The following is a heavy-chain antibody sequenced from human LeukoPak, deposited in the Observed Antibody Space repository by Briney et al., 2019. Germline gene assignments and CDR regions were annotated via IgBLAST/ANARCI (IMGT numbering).Heavy chain of an antibody. V-gene: IGHV1-46*01. Sequence: ASMKVCCKASGYTFTSYYMHWVRQAPGQGLEWMGIINPSGGSTSYAQKFQGRVTMTRDTSISTAYMELSRLRSDDTAVYYCAIPTIFGVVNFDYWGQGTLVTVSS. CDR2: INPSGGST. D-gene: IGHD3-3*01. CDR1: GYTFTSYY. CDR3: AIPTIFGVVNFDY. J-gene: IGHJ4*02.